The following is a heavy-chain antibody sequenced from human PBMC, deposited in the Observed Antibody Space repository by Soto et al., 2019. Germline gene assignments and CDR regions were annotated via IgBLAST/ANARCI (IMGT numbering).Heavy chain of an antibody. V-gene: IGHV1-69*01. CDR2: TLPFLGSS. CDR1: GGTFKKFA. J-gene: IGHJ6*02. D-gene: IGHD1-26*01. Sequence: QVQLVQSGPEVKKPGSSVKVSCEASGGTFKKFAISWVRQAPGQGLEWMGGTLPFLGSSKYPQKFQGRVTIAAGESATTTYVELTGLTSEDTAVYYCARGGKVHSADLWEAAYSHGLDVWGQGTTATVSS. CDR3: ARGGKVHSADLWEAAYSHGLDV.